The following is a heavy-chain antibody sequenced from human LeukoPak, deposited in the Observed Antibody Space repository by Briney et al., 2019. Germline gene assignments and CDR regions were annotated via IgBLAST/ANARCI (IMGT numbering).Heavy chain of an antibody. D-gene: IGHD3-10*01. CDR2: IIPILGIA. Sequence: SVTVSFKASGGTFSSYAISWVRQAPGQGLEWMGRIIPILGIANYAQKFQGRVTITADKSTSTAYMELSSLRSEDTAVYYCARDASSGSPVHWGQGTLVTVSS. CDR3: ARDASSGSPVH. J-gene: IGHJ4*02. CDR1: GGTFSSYA. V-gene: IGHV1-69*04.